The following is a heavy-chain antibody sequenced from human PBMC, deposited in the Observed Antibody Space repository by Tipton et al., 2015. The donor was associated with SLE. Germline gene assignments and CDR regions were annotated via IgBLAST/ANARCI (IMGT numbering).Heavy chain of an antibody. Sequence: GSLRLSCAASGFTFSSYSMNWVRQAPGKGLEWVSTIRNGGGKSDGKTYYAESVRGRFTISRDTSKNTIYLQMDSLRAEDTALYYCAKGKRTIYDHDAFDIWGQGTVVTVSS. D-gene: IGHD3-3*01. CDR1: GFTFSSYS. CDR3: AKGKRTIYDHDAFDI. J-gene: IGHJ3*02. CDR2: IRNGGGKSDGKT. V-gene: IGHV3-23*01.